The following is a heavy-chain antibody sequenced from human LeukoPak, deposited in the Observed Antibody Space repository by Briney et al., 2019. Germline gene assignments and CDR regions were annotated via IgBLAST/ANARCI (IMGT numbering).Heavy chain of an antibody. J-gene: IGHJ4*02. V-gene: IGHV4-38-2*01. Sequence: SETLSLTCAVSGYSISSGYYWGWIRQPPGKGLEWIGSIYHSGSTYYNPSLKSRVTISVDTSKNQFSLKLSSVTVADTAVYYCARVTTDYFDYWGQGTLVTVSS. D-gene: IGHD4-17*01. CDR2: IYHSGST. CDR1: GYSISSGYY. CDR3: ARVTTDYFDY.